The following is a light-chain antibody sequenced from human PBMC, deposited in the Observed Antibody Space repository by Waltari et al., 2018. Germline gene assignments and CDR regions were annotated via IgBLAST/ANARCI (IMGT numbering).Light chain of an antibody. CDR2: DNT. J-gene: IGLJ1*01. Sequence: SYQLTQSPSVSVAPGQAASITCGGVNFVTYSAQWYQQKAGQAPVLLVHDNTALPSGLPERFSGSKSSNTATLTISRVEVGDEADYYCQVWDRNRVHVFGTGTNVTVL. CDR1: NFVTYS. V-gene: IGLV3-21*02. CDR3: QVWDRNRVHV.